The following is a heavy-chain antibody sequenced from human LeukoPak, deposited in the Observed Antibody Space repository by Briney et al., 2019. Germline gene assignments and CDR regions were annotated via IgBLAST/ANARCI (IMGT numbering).Heavy chain of an antibody. D-gene: IGHD6-13*01. J-gene: IGHJ4*02. CDR1: GGSISSSNW. CDR3: ARDIPYSSSWHLEWGYFDY. CDR2: IYYSGST. Sequence: PSGTLSLTCAVSGGSISSSNWWSWVRQLPGKGLEWIGSIYYSGSTYYNPSLKSRVTISVDTSKNQFSLKLSSVTAADTAVYYCARDIPYSSSWHLEWGYFDYWGQGTLVTVSS. V-gene: IGHV4-4*02.